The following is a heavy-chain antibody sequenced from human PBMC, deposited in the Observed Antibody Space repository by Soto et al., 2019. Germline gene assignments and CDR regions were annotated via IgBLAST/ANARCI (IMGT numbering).Heavy chain of an antibody. D-gene: IGHD6-19*01. CDR1: GGSISSSSYY. CDR2: IYYSGST. CDR3: ARAPPLGEQWLAHYYYYYGMDV. Sequence: SETLSLTCTVSGGSISSSSYYWGWIRQPPGKGLEWIGYIYYSGSTNYNPSLKSRVTISVDTSKNQFSLKLSSVTAADTAVYYCARAPPLGEQWLAHYYYYYGMDVWGQGTTVTVSS. J-gene: IGHJ6*02. V-gene: IGHV4-61*05.